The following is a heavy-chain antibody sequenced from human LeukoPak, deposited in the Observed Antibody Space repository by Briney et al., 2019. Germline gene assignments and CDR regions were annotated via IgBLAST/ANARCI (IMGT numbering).Heavy chain of an antibody. V-gene: IGHV3-21*04. D-gene: IGHD6-13*01. CDR2: ISSSSSYI. Sequence: AGPLRLSCAAAGVTFSRYSMNWVRQAPAKAPHWVSSISSSSSYIYYADSVKGRFTISRDNAKNSLYLQMNSLRAEDTAVYYCANPPKSGTLYWGQGTLVTVSS. J-gene: IGHJ4*02. CDR3: ANPPKSGTLY. CDR1: GVTFSRYS.